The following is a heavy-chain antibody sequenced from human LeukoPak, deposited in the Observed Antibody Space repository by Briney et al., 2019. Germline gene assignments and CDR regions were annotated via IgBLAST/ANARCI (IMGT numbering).Heavy chain of an antibody. V-gene: IGHV4-59*08. CDR1: GGSISSYY. CDR2: IYYSGST. J-gene: IGHJ3*02. CDR3: ARGDPPDILTGRGNAFDI. Sequence: SETLSLTCTVSGGSISSYYWSWIRQPPGKGLEWIGYIYYSGSTNYNPSPKSRVTISVDTSKNQFSLKLSSVTAADTAVYYCARGDPPDILTGRGNAFDIWGQGTMVTVSS. D-gene: IGHD3-9*01.